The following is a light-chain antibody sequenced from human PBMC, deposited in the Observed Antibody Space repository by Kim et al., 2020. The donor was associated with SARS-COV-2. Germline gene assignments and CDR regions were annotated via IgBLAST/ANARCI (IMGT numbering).Light chain of an antibody. V-gene: IGKV3-11*01. CDR3: QQRSNWPGT. CDR1: QNVRNY. Sequence: SVSPGERATLSCRASQNVRNYLAWFQQKPGQAPRLLIYDTSNRATGTPARFSGSGSGTDFTLTVSGLEPQDFAVYYCQQRSNWPGTFGQGTKLEIK. J-gene: IGKJ2*01. CDR2: DTS.